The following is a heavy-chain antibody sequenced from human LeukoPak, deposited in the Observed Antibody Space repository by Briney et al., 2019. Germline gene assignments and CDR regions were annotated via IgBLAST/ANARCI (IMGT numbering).Heavy chain of an antibody. Sequence: PGGSLRLSCAASGFTFNSYWMSWLRQAPGKGPEWVANIRQDGSEKYYMDSVKGRFTISRDNAKKSLYLQMNSLRADDTAMYYCARDFSAQVPVTIHDNWFDPWGQGTLVIVSS. CDR3: ARDFSAQVPVTIHDNWFDP. V-gene: IGHV3-7*01. CDR2: IRQDGSEK. CDR1: GFTFNSYW. J-gene: IGHJ5*02. D-gene: IGHD2-2*01.